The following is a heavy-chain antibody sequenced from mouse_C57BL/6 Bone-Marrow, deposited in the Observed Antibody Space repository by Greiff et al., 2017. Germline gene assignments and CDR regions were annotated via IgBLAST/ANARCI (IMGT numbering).Heavy chain of an antibody. CDR2: ISSGGSYT. CDR1: GFTFSSYG. V-gene: IGHV5-6*01. Sequence: EVQLQQSGGDLVKPGGSLKLSCAASGFTFSSYGMSWVRQTPDKRLEWVATISSGGSYTYYPDSVKGRFTISRDNAKNTLYLQMGSLKSEDTAMYYCARQLRLRDYFDYWGKGTTLTVSS. J-gene: IGHJ2*01. D-gene: IGHD3-2*02. CDR3: ARQLRLRDYFDY.